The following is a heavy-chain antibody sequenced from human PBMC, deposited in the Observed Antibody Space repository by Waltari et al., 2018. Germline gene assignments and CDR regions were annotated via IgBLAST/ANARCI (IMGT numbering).Heavy chain of an antibody. CDR2: INHSGST. Sequence: QVQLQQWGAGLLKPSETLSLTCAVYGGSFSGYYWSWIRQPPGKGLEWIGEINHSGSTNYNPSLKSRVTRSVDTSKNQFSLKLSSVTAADTAVYYCARVMITFGGVIVYSYYYMDVWGKGTTVTVSS. V-gene: IGHV4-34*01. J-gene: IGHJ6*03. CDR3: ARVMITFGGVIVYSYYYMDV. CDR1: GGSFSGYY. D-gene: IGHD3-16*02.